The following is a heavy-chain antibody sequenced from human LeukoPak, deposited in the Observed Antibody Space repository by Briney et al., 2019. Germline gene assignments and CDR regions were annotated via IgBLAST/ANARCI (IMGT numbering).Heavy chain of an antibody. CDR3: ARDLKPPGYSSSWYCDY. Sequence: PGGSLRLSCAASGFTFDDHGMSWVRQVPGKGLEWVANIKQDGSEKYYVDSVKGRFTISRDNAKNSLYLQMNSLRAEDTAVYYCARDLKPPGYSSSWYCDYWGQGTLVTVSS. V-gene: IGHV3-7*01. D-gene: IGHD6-13*01. CDR1: GFTFDDHG. J-gene: IGHJ4*02. CDR2: IKQDGSEK.